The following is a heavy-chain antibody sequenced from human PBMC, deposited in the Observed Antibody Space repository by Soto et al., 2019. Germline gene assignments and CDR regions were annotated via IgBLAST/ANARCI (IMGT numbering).Heavy chain of an antibody. J-gene: IGHJ3*01. CDR1: GGSISSYY. Sequence: SETLSLTCTVSGGSISSYYWSWLRQPPGKGLEWIAYMYYSGNTNYNPSLKSRVTMAVDTSKRQFSLKLRSVTAADTAVYYCAPLDTPFAFDVWGQGAMVTVSS. CDR3: APLDTPFAFDV. CDR2: MYYSGNT. D-gene: IGHD5-18*01. V-gene: IGHV4-59*01.